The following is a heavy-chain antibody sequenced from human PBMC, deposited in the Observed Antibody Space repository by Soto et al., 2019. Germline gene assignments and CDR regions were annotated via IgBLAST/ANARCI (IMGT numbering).Heavy chain of an antibody. CDR3: AKDSGYNYGYFRWFDP. CDR1: GGSISNYY. D-gene: IGHD5-18*01. CDR2: IFYSGST. V-gene: IGHV4-59*01. Sequence: LPETLSLTCTVSGGSISNYYWNWIRQPPGRGLEWSGHIFYSGSTNYNPALKSRFTISVDTSKSQFSLKLSSVTAADTAVYYCAKDSGYNYGYFRWFDPWGQGTLVTVSS. J-gene: IGHJ5*02.